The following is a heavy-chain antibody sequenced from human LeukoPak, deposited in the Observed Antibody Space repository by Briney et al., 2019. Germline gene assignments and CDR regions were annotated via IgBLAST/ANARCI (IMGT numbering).Heavy chain of an antibody. Sequence: KPSETLSLTCAVYGGSFSGYYWSWIRQPPGEGLEGIGEINHSGSTNYNPSLKSRVTISVDTSKNQFSLKLSSVTAADTAVYYCARTRGMSYWGQGTLVTVSS. CDR2: INHSGST. V-gene: IGHV4-34*01. CDR1: GGSFSGYY. CDR3: ARTRGMSY. D-gene: IGHD3-16*01. J-gene: IGHJ4*02.